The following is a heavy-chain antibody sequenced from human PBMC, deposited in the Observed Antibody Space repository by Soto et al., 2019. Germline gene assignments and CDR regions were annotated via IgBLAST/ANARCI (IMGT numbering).Heavy chain of an antibody. V-gene: IGHV4-4*09. CDR3: ARSYYDRSGYAVDP. D-gene: IGHD3-22*01. J-gene: IGHJ5*02. Sequence: QVQLQESGPGLLKPSETLSLTYRVSGASISNDYWSWIRQPPGKRLEWIGYMYKAGSINYNPSLKSRVTLSVDTSKNQFSLNLTSVTAADTAVYYCARSYYDRSGYAVDPWGQGTLVIVSS. CDR1: GASISNDY. CDR2: MYKAGSI.